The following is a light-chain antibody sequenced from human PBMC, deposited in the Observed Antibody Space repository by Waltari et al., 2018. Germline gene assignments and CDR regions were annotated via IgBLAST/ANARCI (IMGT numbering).Light chain of an antibody. CDR3: NSYAGSNSVL. CDR1: SSAVGGYNC. J-gene: IGLJ2*01. CDR2: DVS. V-gene: IGLV2-8*01. Sequence: QSALTQPPSASGSPGQSVTISCTGTSSAVGGYNCVSWYQQHQGKAPKLMIYDVSKRPSGVPDRFSGSKSGNTAYLTVSGLQAEDEADYYCNSYAGSNSVLFGAGTKLTVL.